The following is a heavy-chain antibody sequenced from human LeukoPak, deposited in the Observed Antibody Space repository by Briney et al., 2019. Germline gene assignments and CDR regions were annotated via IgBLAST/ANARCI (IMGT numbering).Heavy chain of an antibody. CDR1: GGSFSGYY. D-gene: IGHD5-18*01. CDR3: ARGGYSYGGYFDY. Sequence: SETLSLTCAVYGGSFSGYYWSWIRQPPGKGLEWIGEINHSGSTNYNPSLKSRVTISVDTSKNQFSLKLSSVTAVDTAVYYCARGGYSYGGYFDYWGQGTLVTVSS. J-gene: IGHJ4*02. V-gene: IGHV4-34*01. CDR2: INHSGST.